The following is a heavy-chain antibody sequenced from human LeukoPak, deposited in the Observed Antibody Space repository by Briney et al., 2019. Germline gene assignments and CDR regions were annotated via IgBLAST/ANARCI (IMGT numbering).Heavy chain of an antibody. D-gene: IGHD4-17*01. CDR2: IIPIFGTA. CDR3: ARDWGDYGPGYFQH. CDR1: VGTFRSYA. V-gene: IGHV1-69*05. J-gene: IGHJ1*01. Sequence: SVKVSCKASVGTFRSYAISWVRQAPGQGLEWMGGIIPIFGTANYAQKFQGRVTITTDESTSTAYMELSSLRSEDTGVYYCARDWGDYGPGYFQHWGQGTLVTVSS.